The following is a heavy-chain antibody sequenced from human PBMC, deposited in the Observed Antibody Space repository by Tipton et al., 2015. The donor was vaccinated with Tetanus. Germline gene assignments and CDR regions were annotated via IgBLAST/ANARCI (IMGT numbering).Heavy chain of an antibody. D-gene: IGHD3-16*01. J-gene: IGHJ3*02. CDR3: ARSGGRRYAFDI. V-gene: IGHV4-59*01. Sequence: TLSLTCTVSGGSISNYYWSWIRQPPGKGLEWIGYIYYSGSTNYNPSLKSRVTISVGTSNNLFSLKLTSVTTADTAVYYCARSGGRRYAFDIWGQGTMVTVSS. CDR2: IYYSGST. CDR1: GGSISNYY.